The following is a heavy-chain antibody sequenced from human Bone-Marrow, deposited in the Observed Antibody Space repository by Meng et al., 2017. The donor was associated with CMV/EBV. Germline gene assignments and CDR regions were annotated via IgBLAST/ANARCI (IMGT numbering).Heavy chain of an antibody. CDR3: AKNYYDNSGYIDY. V-gene: IGHV3-23*01. CDR2: ISGSGGST. Sequence: GESLKISCAASGFIFSSYAMSWVRQAPGKGLEWVSTISGSGGSTYYAASVKGRFTISRDNSKNTLYLQMNSLRVEDTAIYYCAKNYYDNSGYIDYWGQGTLVTVSS. CDR1: GFIFSSYA. D-gene: IGHD3-22*01. J-gene: IGHJ4*02.